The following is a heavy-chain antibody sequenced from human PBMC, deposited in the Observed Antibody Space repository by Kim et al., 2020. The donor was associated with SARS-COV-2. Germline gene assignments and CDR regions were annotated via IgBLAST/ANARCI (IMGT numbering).Heavy chain of an antibody. D-gene: IGHD6-25*01. Sequence: DSVKGRFTSSRDNAKNTLYLQMNSLRAEDTAVYYCAKAARPTLETYYFDYWGQGTLVTVSS. CDR3: AKAARPTLETYYFDY. V-gene: IGHV3-23*01. J-gene: IGHJ4*02.